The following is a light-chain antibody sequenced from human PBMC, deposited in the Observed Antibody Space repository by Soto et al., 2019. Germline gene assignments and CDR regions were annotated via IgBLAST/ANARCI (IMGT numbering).Light chain of an antibody. J-gene: IGKJ1*01. CDR1: QSVSSSS. CDR3: QQYGSSPRT. V-gene: IGKV3-20*01. Sequence: EIVLTQFPDTLSLSPGEIATLSFSASQSVSSSSLAWYQQKRGQAPRLLIHGASSRATGIPDRFSGSGSGTDFTLTISRLEPEDFAVYYCQQYGSSPRTFGQGTKVDI. CDR2: GAS.